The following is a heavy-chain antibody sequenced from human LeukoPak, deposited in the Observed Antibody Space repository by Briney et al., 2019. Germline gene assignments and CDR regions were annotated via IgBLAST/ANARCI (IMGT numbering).Heavy chain of an antibody. CDR3: ARRGTGSSWYY. Sequence: PSETLSLTCTVSGGSISSYYWSWIRQPPGKGLEWIGYIYYSGSTNYNPSLKSRVTISVDTSKNQFSLKLSSVTAADTAVYYCARRGTGSSWYYWGQGTLVTVSS. V-gene: IGHV4-59*12. CDR2: IYYSGST. J-gene: IGHJ4*02. CDR1: GGSISSYY. D-gene: IGHD6-13*01.